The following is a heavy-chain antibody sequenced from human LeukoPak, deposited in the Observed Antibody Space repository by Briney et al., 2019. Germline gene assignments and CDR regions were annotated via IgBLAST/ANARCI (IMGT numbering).Heavy chain of an antibody. J-gene: IGHJ4*02. V-gene: IGHV1-69*02. CDR2: IIPILGIA. CDR3: ASWELLRPGLDY. Sequence: SVKVSCKASGGTFSIYTISCVRQTPGQGLEWMGRIIPILGIANYAQKFQGRVTITADKSTSTAYMELSSLRSEDTAVYYCASWELLRPGLDYWGQGTLVTVSS. D-gene: IGHD1-26*01. CDR1: GGTFSIYT.